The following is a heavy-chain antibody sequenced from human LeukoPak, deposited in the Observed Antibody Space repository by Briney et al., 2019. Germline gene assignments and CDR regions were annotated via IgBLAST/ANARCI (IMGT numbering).Heavy chain of an antibody. CDR2: IYSGGST. Sequence: GGSLRLSCAASGFTFSSHAMSWVRQAPGKGLEWVSVIYSGGSTYYADSVKGRFTISRDNSKNTLYLQMNSLRAEDTAVYYCARASILSNAFDVWGQGTMVTVSS. CDR1: GFTFSSHA. CDR3: ARASILSNAFDV. D-gene: IGHD2-15*01. V-gene: IGHV3-66*01. J-gene: IGHJ3*01.